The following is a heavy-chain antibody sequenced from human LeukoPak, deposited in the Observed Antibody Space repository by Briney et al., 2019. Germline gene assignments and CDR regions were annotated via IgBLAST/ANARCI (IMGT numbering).Heavy chain of an antibody. CDR3: ARDGGFGELLPDTCFFDY. J-gene: IGHJ4*02. Sequence: GGSLRLSCAASGFTFSSYAMSWVRQAPGKGLEWVSAISGSGGSTYYADSVKGRFTISRDNSKNTLYLQMNSLRAEDTAVYYCARDGGFGELLPDTCFFDYWGQGTLVTVSS. D-gene: IGHD3-10*01. CDR1: GFTFSSYA. CDR2: ISGSGGST. V-gene: IGHV3-23*01.